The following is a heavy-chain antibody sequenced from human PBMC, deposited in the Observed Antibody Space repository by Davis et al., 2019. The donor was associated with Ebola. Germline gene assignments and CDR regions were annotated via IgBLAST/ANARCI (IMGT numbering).Heavy chain of an antibody. CDR2: ISAYLGNT. CDR1: GYTFTSYG. CDR3: ARGGGSYSADY. V-gene: IGHV1-18*01. Sequence: AASVKVSCKTFGYTFTSYGITWVRQAPGQGLEWMGWISAYLGNTNYAQKLQGRVTMTTDTSTSTAYMELRSLRSDDTAVYYCARGGGSYSADYWGQGTLVTVSS. D-gene: IGHD1-26*01. J-gene: IGHJ4*02.